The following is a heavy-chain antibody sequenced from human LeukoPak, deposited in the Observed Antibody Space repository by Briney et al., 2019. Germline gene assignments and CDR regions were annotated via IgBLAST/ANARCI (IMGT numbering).Heavy chain of an antibody. CDR2: IYYSGNT. CDR1: GDSISSYY. V-gene: IGHV4-59*01. CDR3: TKAARYCSGGSCWDY. J-gene: IGHJ4*02. Sequence: TSETLSLTCTVSGDSISSYYWNWIRQPPGKGLEWIGYIYYSGNTNYNPSLKSRVTIPLDTSKNQFSLKLTSVTAADTAIYYCTKAARYCSGGSCWDYWGQGTLVTVSS. D-gene: IGHD2-15*01.